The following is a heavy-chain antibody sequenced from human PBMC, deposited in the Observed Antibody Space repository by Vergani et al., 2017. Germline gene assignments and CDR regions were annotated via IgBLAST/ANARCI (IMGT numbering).Heavy chain of an antibody. CDR2: IRPDGDGT. J-gene: IGHJ4*02. D-gene: IGHD3-22*01. CDR1: GFTISSHN. CDR3: ARSSGYYSYYFDF. V-gene: IGHV1-46*01. Sequence: QVQLVQSGAEVKKSGASVKVSCKASGFTISSHNMHWVRQAPGQSLEWMGLIRPDGDGTTYGQKFQGRVTITRDTSASTVYMELSSLTSEDTAVYYCARSSGYYSYYFDFWGQGTLVTVSS.